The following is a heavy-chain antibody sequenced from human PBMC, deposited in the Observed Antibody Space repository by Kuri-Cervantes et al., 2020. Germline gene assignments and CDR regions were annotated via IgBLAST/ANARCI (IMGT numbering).Heavy chain of an antibody. V-gene: IGHV4-39*01. J-gene: IGHJ4*02. D-gene: IGHD3-22*01. CDR1: GGSISSSSHY. CDR3: ARGLGYYYGYFDY. CDR2: IYYSGSS. Sequence: SETLSLTCNESGGSISSSSHYWGWIRQPPGKGLEWIGSIYYSGSSYYNPSLKSRVTISVDTSKNQFSLKLSSVTAADTAVYYCARGLGYYYGYFDYWGQGTLVTVSS.